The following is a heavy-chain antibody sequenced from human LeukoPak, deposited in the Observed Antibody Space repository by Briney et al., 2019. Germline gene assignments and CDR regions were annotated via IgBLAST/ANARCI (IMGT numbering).Heavy chain of an antibody. CDR1: GGSISSSSYY. J-gene: IGHJ4*02. D-gene: IGHD1-26*01. CDR3: ARHGLGTRGSYYAEFDY. CDR2: IYYSGST. Sequence: SETLSLTCTVSGGSISSSSYYWGWIRQPPGKGLEWIGSIYYSGSTYYNPSLKSRVTISVDTSKNQFSLKLSSVTAADTAMYYCARHGLGTRGSYYAEFDYWGQGTLVTVSS. V-gene: IGHV4-39*07.